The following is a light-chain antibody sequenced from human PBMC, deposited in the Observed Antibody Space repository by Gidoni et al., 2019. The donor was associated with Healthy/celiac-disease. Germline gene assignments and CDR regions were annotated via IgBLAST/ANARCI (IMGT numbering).Light chain of an antibody. J-gene: IGKJ4*01. V-gene: IGKV1-39*01. CDR3: QRSYSTLT. CDR2: AAS. CDR1: KSLSSY. Sequence: DTHMSQHPSSLSASVGDRVTITCRARKSLSSYLYLHQPKLAKAPRLLIYAASSLQSGVPSWFRGSGSGTDFTLTISSLQPEYFSTYYCQRSYSTLTFGGGTKVEIK.